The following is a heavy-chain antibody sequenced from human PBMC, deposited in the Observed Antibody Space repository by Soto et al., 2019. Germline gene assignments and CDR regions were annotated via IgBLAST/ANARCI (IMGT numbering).Heavy chain of an antibody. Sequence: EVQLVESGGGLVQPGGSLRLSCAASGFTFSSYSMNWVRQAPGKGLEWVSYISSSSSTIYYADSVKGRFTISRDNAKNSLYLQMNSLRDKDTAVYYCARGGAYLTFDYWGQGTLVTVSS. J-gene: IGHJ4*02. CDR2: ISSSSSTI. D-gene: IGHD3-16*01. V-gene: IGHV3-48*02. CDR1: GFTFSSYS. CDR3: ARGGAYLTFDY.